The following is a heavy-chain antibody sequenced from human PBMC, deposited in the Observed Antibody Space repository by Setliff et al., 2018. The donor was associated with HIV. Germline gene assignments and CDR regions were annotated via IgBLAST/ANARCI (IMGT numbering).Heavy chain of an antibody. Sequence: SETLSLTCNVSGVSMSSHYWSWIRQPPGKRLEWNGHINYSGTTNYNPSLKSRVTISVDTSKNQISLRLSSVTAADTAVYYCARRRPPPSGFYSKYYMDVWGKGTTVTVSS. CDR1: GVSMSSHY. J-gene: IGHJ6*03. D-gene: IGHD3-3*01. CDR3: ARRRPPPSGFYSKYYMDV. V-gene: IGHV4-59*08. CDR2: INYSGTT.